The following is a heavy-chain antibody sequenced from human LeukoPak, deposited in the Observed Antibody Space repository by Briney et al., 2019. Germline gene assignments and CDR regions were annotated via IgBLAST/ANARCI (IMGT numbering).Heavy chain of an antibody. CDR2: ISSSGSYI. CDR3: ARDRYGYKFWFDP. CDR1: GFTFSSYS. J-gene: IGHJ5*02. Sequence: GGSLRLSCAASGFTFSSYSMNWVRQAPGKGLEWASSISSSGSYIYYADSVKGRFTISRDNAKNSLYLQMNSLRAEDTAVYYCARDRYGYKFWFDPWGQGTLVTVSS. D-gene: IGHD5-18*01. V-gene: IGHV3-21*01.